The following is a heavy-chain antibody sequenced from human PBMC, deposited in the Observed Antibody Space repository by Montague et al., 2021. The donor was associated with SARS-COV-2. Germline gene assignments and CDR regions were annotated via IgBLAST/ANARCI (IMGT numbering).Heavy chain of an antibody. J-gene: IGHJ4*02. CDR3: ARGGWGAPGTGRLFDY. V-gene: IGHV6-1*01. D-gene: IGHD3-10*01. CDR2: TYYRSKWYN. Sequence: CAISGDSVSSNSAAWNWIRQSPSIGLEWLGRTYYRSKWYNDYAVSVKSRITINPDTSKNQFSLQLNSVTPEDTAVYYCARGGWGAPGTGRLFDYWGQGTLATVSS. CDR1: GDSVSSNSAA.